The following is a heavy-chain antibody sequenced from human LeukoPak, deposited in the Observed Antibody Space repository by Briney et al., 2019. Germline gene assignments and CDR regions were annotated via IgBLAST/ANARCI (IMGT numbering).Heavy chain of an antibody. CDR3: ARGYSSSWLGYFDY. J-gene: IGHJ4*02. D-gene: IGHD6-13*01. Sequence: GGSLRLSCTATGFTFSNYWMSWVRQTPEKGLEWVANIKQDGSETVYVDSVKGRFTISRDTSKNTVYLQMNSLGAEDTAFYYCARGYSSSWLGYFDYWGQGTLVTVSS. CDR2: IKQDGSET. CDR1: GFTFSNYW. V-gene: IGHV3-7*02.